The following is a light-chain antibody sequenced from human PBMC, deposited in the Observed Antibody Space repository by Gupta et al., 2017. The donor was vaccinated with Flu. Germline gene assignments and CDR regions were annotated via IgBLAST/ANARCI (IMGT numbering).Light chain of an antibody. CDR2: DVS. CDR3: CSYAGSFSVI. J-gene: IGLJ2*01. CDR1: SSDVGAYNF. Sequence: QSALTQPRSMSGSPGQSVTISCTGTSSDVGAYNFVSWYQQHPGKAPKLLIYDVSEWPSGVPDRFSGSKSGNTASLTISGLQAEDEANYFCCSYAGSFSVIFGGGTELTVL. V-gene: IGLV2-11*01.